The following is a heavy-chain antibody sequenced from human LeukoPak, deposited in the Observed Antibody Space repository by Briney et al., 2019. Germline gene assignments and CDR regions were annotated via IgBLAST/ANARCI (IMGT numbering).Heavy chain of an antibody. Sequence: SGTLSLTCDVSGGSVTITNWWTWVRQPPGKGLEWIGEINHSGSTNYNPSLKSRVTISVDTSKNQFSLRVSSVTAADTAVYYCSKGGPHTVTTYRWLDPWGQGTLVTVSS. CDR3: SKGGPHTVTTYRWLDP. CDR2: INHSGST. D-gene: IGHD4-17*01. V-gene: IGHV4-4*02. J-gene: IGHJ5*02. CDR1: GGSVTITNW.